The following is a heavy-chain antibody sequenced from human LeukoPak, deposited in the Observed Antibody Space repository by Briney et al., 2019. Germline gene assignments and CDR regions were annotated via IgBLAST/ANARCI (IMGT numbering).Heavy chain of an antibody. Sequence: PSQTLSLTCTVSGGSISSGGYYWSWIRQHPGKGLELIGYMFYSGSTYYNPSLKSRVTISVDTSKNQFSLKLSSVTAADTAVYYCARGDWVGYSSSFVHWFDPWGQGTLVTVSS. V-gene: IGHV4-31*03. D-gene: IGHD6-13*01. CDR3: ARGDWVGYSSSFVHWFDP. CDR1: GGSISSGGYY. J-gene: IGHJ5*02. CDR2: MFYSGST.